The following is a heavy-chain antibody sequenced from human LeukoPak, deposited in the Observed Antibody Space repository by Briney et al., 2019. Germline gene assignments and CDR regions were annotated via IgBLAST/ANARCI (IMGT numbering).Heavy chain of an antibody. Sequence: SETLSLTCTVSGGSISSYYWSWIRQPPGKGLEWIGYIYYSGSTNYNPSLKSRVTISVDTSKNQFSLKLRSVTAADTAVYYCAREGGSGYYPSPLGFDYWGQGTLVTVSS. CDR1: GGSISSYY. D-gene: IGHD3-22*01. CDR2: IYYSGST. CDR3: AREGGSGYYPSPLGFDY. V-gene: IGHV4-59*01. J-gene: IGHJ4*02.